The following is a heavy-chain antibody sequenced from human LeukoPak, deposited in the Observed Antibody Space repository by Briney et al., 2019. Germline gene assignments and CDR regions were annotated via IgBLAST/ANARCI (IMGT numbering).Heavy chain of an antibody. Sequence: PSETLSLTCAVSGYSISSGYYWTCTRQPPGEGVEWIGSNYHNKSTYYNPSLKSRVTISVDTSTNQFSLKLSSVTAADTAVYYCARRRGDIVVVPAAPNYFDYWGQGTLVTVSS. CDR3: ARRRGDIVVVPAAPNYFDY. D-gene: IGHD2-2*01. CDR1: GYSISSGYY. CDR2: NYHNKST. J-gene: IGHJ4*02. V-gene: IGHV4-38-2*01.